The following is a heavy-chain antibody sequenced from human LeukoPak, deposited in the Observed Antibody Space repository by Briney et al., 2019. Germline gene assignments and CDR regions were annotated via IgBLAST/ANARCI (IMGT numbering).Heavy chain of an antibody. Sequence: ASVKVSCKVSGYTLTDLSMHWVRQAPGKGLEWMGGFDPEDGETIYVQKFPGRVTMTEDTSTDTAYMELSSLRSEDTAVYYCATLPKEQWLVIDYYFDYWGQGTLVTVSS. V-gene: IGHV1-24*01. CDR1: GYTLTDLS. CDR3: ATLPKEQWLVIDYYFDY. D-gene: IGHD6-19*01. CDR2: FDPEDGET. J-gene: IGHJ4*02.